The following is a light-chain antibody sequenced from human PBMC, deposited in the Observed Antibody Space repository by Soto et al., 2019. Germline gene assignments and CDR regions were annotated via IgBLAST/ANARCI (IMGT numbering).Light chain of an antibody. CDR3: QQRSNWPPIT. Sequence: EIVMSQSPATLSVSPGERATLPCRASQSVSSYLAWYQQKPGQAPRLLIYDASNRATGIPARFSGSGSGTDFTLTISSLEPEDFAVYYCQQRSNWPPITFGQGTRLEIK. CDR1: QSVSSY. V-gene: IGKV3-11*01. CDR2: DAS. J-gene: IGKJ5*01.